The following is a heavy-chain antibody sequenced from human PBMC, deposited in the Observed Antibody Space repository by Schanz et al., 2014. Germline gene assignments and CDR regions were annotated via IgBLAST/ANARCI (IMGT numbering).Heavy chain of an antibody. D-gene: IGHD3-9*01. CDR2: LSEGGGGT. V-gene: IGHV3-23*04. J-gene: IGHJ5*02. CDR1: GFTASSHS. Sequence: EVQLVESGGGLVKPGGSLRLSCGVSGFTASSHSMNWVRQAPGKGLLWVSALSEGGGGTHYADSVRGRFTISSDSSKNTLYLQMSSLRADDTAVYYCAKAADWPVTRFDPWGQGTLVTVSS. CDR3: AKAADWPVTRFDP.